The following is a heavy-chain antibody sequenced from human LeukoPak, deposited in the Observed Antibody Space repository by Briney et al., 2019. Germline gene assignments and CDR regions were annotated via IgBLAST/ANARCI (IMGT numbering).Heavy chain of an antibody. CDR1: GFTFSSYA. Sequence: GGSLRLSCAASGFTFSSYAMSWVPQAPGKGLEWVSAISGSGGSTYYAGSVKGRFTISRDNSKNTLYLQMNSLRAEDTAVYYCAKDIRPRVRGVWGGGQGTLVTVSS. V-gene: IGHV3-23*01. D-gene: IGHD3-10*01. J-gene: IGHJ4*02. CDR3: AKDIRPRVRGVWG. CDR2: ISGSGGST.